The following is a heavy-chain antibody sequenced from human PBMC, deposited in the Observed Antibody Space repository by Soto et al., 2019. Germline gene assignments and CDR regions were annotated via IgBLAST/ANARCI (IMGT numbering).Heavy chain of an antibody. Sequence: QVQLQQWGAGLLKPSETLSVTCAVYGGSFGDHYWIWVRQPPGKGLEWIGEIHVTGRTNSNPSPKSPFTISLNRARTKFPVTLRPWPPPATPFNSFTPPPPLGPSAGSDPWGQGT. V-gene: IGHV4-34*01. J-gene: IGHJ5*02. CDR1: GGSFGDHY. CDR2: IHVTGRT. D-gene: IGHD7-27*01. CDR3: TPPPPLGPSAGSDP.